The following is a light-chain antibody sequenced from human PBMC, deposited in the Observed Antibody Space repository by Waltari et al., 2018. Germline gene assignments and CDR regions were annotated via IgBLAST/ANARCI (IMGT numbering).Light chain of an antibody. V-gene: IGKV1-39*01. Sequence: DMQMTQSPSSLSASVGDRVTITCRASQSISSYLNWYQQKPGKAPKLLIYDASSLQSGVPSRFSGSGSGTDFTLTISSLQPEDFATYYCQQSYSTPPVTFGPGTKVDIK. CDR3: QQSYSTPPVT. CDR2: DAS. J-gene: IGKJ3*01. CDR1: QSISSY.